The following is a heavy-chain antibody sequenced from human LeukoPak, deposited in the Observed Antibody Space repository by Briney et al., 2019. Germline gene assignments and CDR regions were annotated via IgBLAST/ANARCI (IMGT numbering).Heavy chain of an antibody. V-gene: IGHV3-30*18. Sequence: GGSLRLSSAASGFTFSTHGMHWVRQAPGKGLEWVAIILYDGSYSYYADSVKGRFTISRDNSKNTLYLQMNSLRADDTAVYYCAKDLGSDNVGSTDVWGQGTTVTVSS. CDR3: AKDLGSDNVGSTDV. CDR2: ILYDGSYS. J-gene: IGHJ6*02. D-gene: IGHD3-16*01. CDR1: GFTFSTHG.